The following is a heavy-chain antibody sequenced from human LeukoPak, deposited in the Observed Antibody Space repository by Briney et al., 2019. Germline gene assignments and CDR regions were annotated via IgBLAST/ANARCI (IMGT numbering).Heavy chain of an antibody. CDR1: GYTFTSYG. CDR3: ARGEYSGYDAY. D-gene: IGHD5-12*01. V-gene: IGHV1-18*01. J-gene: IGHJ4*02. CDR2: ISAYNGNT. Sequence: AAVKVSCKASGYTFTSYGIIWVRQAPGQGLEWMGWISAYNGNTNYAQKPQDRVNMTTDTSTSTAYMELKSLRSDDTAVYYCARGEYSGYDAYWGQGTLVTVPS.